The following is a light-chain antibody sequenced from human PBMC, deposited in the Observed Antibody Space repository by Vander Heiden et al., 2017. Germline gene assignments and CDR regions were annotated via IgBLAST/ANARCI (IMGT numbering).Light chain of an antibody. CDR1: QTISNL. J-gene: IGKJ5*01. V-gene: IGKV1-5*03. Sequence: DIQMTQSPSILSASVGDRVTITCRASQTISNLLAWYQQKPGKVPKLLIYQASTLESGVPSRFSGSGSGPEFTLTISSLQPDDFATYYCQQYKSYAPITFGQGTRLEIK. CDR3: QQYKSYAPIT. CDR2: QAS.